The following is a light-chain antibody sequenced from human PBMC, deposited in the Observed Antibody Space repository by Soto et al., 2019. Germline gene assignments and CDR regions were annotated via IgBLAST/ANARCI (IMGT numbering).Light chain of an antibody. V-gene: IGKV3-11*01. CDR1: QSVSSY. CDR2: DAS. CDR3: QQRSNFIT. J-gene: IGKJ5*01. Sequence: EIVLTQSRATLSFSPGERATLSCRASQSVSSYLAWYQQKPGQAPRLLIYDASNRATGIPARFSGSGSGTDFTLTFSSLESEDFAVYYCQQRSNFITFGQGTRLEIK.